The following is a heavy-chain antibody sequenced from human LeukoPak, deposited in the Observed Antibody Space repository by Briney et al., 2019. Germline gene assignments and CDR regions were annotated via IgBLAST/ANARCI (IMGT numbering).Heavy chain of an antibody. D-gene: IGHD1-26*01. CDR1: GGSVSSYY. V-gene: IGHV4-59*02. Sequence: SSETLSLTCTVSGGSVSSYYWSWIRQTPEKGLEWIGYMSYSGRTDYGPSLKSRVTMSVDTSKNQFSLKMSYVTAADTGVYYCARGGNYWPQWWFDPWGRGTLVSVSS. CDR3: ARGGNYWPQWWFDP. J-gene: IGHJ5*02. CDR2: MSYSGRT.